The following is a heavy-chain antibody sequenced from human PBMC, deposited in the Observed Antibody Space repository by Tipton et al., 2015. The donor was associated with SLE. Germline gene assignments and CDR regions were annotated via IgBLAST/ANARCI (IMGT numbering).Heavy chain of an antibody. CDR2: INHSGST. CDR3: ARAPGWLRVFDY. J-gene: IGHJ4*02. D-gene: IGHD5-12*01. CDR1: GGSFGGYY. V-gene: IGHV4-34*01. Sequence: TLSLTCAVYGGSFGGYYWSWIRQPPGKGLEWIGEINHSGSTNYNPSLKSRVTISVDTSKNQFSLKLSSVTAADTAVYYCARAPGWLRVFDYWGQGTLVTVSS.